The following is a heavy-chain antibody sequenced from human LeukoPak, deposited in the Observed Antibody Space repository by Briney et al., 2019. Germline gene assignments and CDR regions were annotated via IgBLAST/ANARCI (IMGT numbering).Heavy chain of an antibody. CDR3: AKEHCSSTSCYYYYYMDV. Sequence: GGSLRLSCAASGFTFSSYGLHWVRQAPGKGLEWVAVIWYDGSNKYYADSVKGRFTTSRDNSKNTLYLQMNSLRAEDTAVYYCAKEHCSSTSCYYYYYMDVWGKGTTVTVSS. CDR2: IWYDGSNK. V-gene: IGHV3-33*06. D-gene: IGHD2-2*01. CDR1: GFTFSSYG. J-gene: IGHJ6*03.